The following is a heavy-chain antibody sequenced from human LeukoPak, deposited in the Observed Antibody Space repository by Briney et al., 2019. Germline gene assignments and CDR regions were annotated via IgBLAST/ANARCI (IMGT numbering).Heavy chain of an antibody. CDR1: GYTFTSYG. J-gene: IGHJ4*02. Sequence: ASVKVPCKASGYTFTSYGISWVRQAPGQGLEWMGWINTNTGNPTYAQGFTGRFVFSLDTSVSTAYLQISSLKAEDTAVYYCARSEHGSGSTIDYWGQGTLVTVSS. V-gene: IGHV7-4-1*02. D-gene: IGHD3-10*01. CDR3: ARSEHGSGSTIDY. CDR2: INTNTGNP.